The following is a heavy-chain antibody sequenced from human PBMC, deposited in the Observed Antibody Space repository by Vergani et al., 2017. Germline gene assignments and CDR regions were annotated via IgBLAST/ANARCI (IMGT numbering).Heavy chain of an antibody. Sequence: QVQLVESGGGVVQPGRSLRLSCAASGCIFNQYGMHWVRQAPGKGLEWVAVTWYDGNNKQYADSVKGRFTISRDNSKSTMYLQMNSLRDEDTGVYYCARDLRLLYNRFDPWGQGTLVTVSS. J-gene: IGHJ5*02. CDR1: GCIFNQYG. CDR3: ARDLRLLYNRFDP. D-gene: IGHD1-14*01. CDR2: TWYDGNNK. V-gene: IGHV3-33*01.